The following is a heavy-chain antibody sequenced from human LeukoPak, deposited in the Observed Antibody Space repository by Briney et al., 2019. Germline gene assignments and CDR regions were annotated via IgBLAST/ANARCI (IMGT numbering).Heavy chain of an antibody. CDR3: ARGDGYDRRSFDY. Sequence: GGSLRLSCAASGFTFSDHYMDWVRQAPGKGLEWVGRTRDKANSYTTEYAAPVKGRFTISRDASKTSLYLQMNSLKTEDTAVYYCARGDGYDRRSFDYWGQGTLVTVSS. V-gene: IGHV3-72*01. D-gene: IGHD5-12*01. CDR2: TRDKANSYTT. J-gene: IGHJ4*02. CDR1: GFTFSDHY.